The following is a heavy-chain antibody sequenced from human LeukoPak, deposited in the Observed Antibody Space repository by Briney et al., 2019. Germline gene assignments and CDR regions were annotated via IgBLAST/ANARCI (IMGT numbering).Heavy chain of an antibody. J-gene: IGHJ3*02. CDR3: ARDVPTSGYSYGAFDI. D-gene: IGHD5-18*01. Sequence: ASVKVSCKASGYTLTSYYMHWVRQAPGQGLEWMGWINPNSGGTNYAQKFQGRVTMTRDTSISTAYMELSRLRSDDTAVYYCARDVPTSGYSYGAFDIWGQGTMVTVSS. CDR2: INPNSGGT. V-gene: IGHV1-2*02. CDR1: GYTLTSYY.